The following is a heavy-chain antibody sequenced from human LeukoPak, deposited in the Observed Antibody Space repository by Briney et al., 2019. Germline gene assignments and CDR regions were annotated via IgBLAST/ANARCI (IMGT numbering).Heavy chain of an antibody. Sequence: GGSLRLSCAASGFTFDDFAMHWVRQAPGKGLEWVSLISGDGDSTYFADSVKGRFTISRDNSKNSLYLQMNSLRTEDTALYYCAKDILLFGGLDVWGQGTLVTVSS. D-gene: IGHD3-10*01. CDR1: GFTFDDFA. CDR2: ISGDGDST. V-gene: IGHV3-43*02. CDR3: AKDILLFGGLDV. J-gene: IGHJ4*02.